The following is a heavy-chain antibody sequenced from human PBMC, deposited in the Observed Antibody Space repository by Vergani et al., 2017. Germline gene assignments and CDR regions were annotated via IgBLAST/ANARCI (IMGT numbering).Heavy chain of an antibody. CDR1: GFTFSSYG. CDR3: ARERRGDGYKLGDY. Sequence: QVQLVESGGGVVQPGRSLRLSCAASGFTFSSYGMHWVRQAPGKGLEWVAVIWYDGSNKDYADSVKGRFTISRDNSKNTLYLQMNSLRAEDTAVYYCARERRGDGYKLGDYWGQGTLVTVSS. CDR2: IWYDGSNK. J-gene: IGHJ4*02. D-gene: IGHD5-24*01. V-gene: IGHV3-33*01.